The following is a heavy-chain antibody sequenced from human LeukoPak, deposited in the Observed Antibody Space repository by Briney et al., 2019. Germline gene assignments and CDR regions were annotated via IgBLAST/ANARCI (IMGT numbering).Heavy chain of an antibody. CDR3: ARDQGWLQFDY. Sequence: PGGSLRLSCAASGFTFSSYSMNWVRQAPGKGLEWVANIKEDGSQTYYMDSVRGRFTISRDNAKNSLYLQMNSLRDEDTAVYYCARDQGWLQFDYWGQGALAAVSA. CDR2: IKEDGSQT. D-gene: IGHD5-24*01. J-gene: IGHJ4*02. CDR1: GFTFSSYS. V-gene: IGHV3-7*01.